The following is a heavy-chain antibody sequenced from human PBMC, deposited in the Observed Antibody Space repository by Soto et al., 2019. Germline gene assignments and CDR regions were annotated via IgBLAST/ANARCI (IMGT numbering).Heavy chain of an antibody. CDR2: IIPIFGTA. CDR3: ASGSSSTVTRGDY. Sequence: QVQLVQSGAEVKKPGSSVKVSCKASGGTFSSYAISWVRQAPGQGLEWMGGIIPIFGTANYAQKLQGRVTITADETTSTAYMELSSLRSEDTSGYYCASGSSSTVTRGDYWGQGTLVTVSS. J-gene: IGHJ4*02. CDR1: GGTFSSYA. D-gene: IGHD4-17*01. V-gene: IGHV1-69*01.